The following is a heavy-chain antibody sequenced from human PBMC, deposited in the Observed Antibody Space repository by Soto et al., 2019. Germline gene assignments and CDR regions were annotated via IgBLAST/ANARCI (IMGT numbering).Heavy chain of an antibody. CDR3: TTDSAAIQRYYYYGMDV. CDR1: GFTFSSYS. J-gene: IGHJ6*02. CDR2: IKSKTDGGTT. V-gene: IGHV3-15*07. Sequence: GGSLRLSCAASGFTFSSYSMNWVRQAPGKGLEWVGRIKSKTDGGTTDYAAPVKGRFTISRDDSKNTLYLQMNSLKTEDTAVYYCTTDSAAIQRYYYYGMDVWGQGTTVTVSS. D-gene: IGHD2-2*01.